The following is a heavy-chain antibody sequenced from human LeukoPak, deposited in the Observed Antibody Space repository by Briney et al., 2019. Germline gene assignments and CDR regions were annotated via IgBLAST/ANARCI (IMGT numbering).Heavy chain of an antibody. CDR1: GFTLSSYW. CDR2: INSDGSST. CDR3: ARVGHSGGGDMDV. D-gene: IGHD6-13*01. J-gene: IGHJ6*02. V-gene: IGHV3-74*01. Sequence: GGSLRLSCAATGFTLSSYWMHWVRQAPGKGLVWVSRINSDGSSTYYADSVKGRFTISRDNAKNTLYVQMNSLSAEDTAVYYCARVGHSGGGDMDVWGQGTTVTVSS.